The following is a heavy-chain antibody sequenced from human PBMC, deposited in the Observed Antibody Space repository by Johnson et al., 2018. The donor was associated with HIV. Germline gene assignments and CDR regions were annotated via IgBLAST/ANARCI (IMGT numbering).Heavy chain of an antibody. Sequence: QVQLVESGGGVVQPGGSLRLSCAASGFTFSSYAMHWVRQAPGKGLEWVAVISYDGSNKYYADSVKGRFTISRDNSNNTLYLQMNSLRAEDTAVYYCASLGLDLLVKAPLSVVFDAFDIWGQGTMVTVSS. CDR1: GFTFSSYA. CDR2: ISYDGSNK. V-gene: IGHV3-30-3*02. CDR3: ASLGLDLLVKAPLSVVFDAFDI. J-gene: IGHJ3*02. D-gene: IGHD3-16*01.